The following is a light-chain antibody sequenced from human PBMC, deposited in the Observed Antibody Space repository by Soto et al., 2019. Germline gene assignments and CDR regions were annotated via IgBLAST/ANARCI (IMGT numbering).Light chain of an antibody. Sequence: EIVLTQSPGTLSLSPEESATLSCRASQNFGISYLAWYQQKPGQAPRLLIYGASSRATGIPDRFSGSGSGTDFTLAISRVEPEDFAVYYCQQYGSLPITFGQGTRLVIK. CDR3: QQYGSLPIT. CDR1: QNFGISY. CDR2: GAS. J-gene: IGKJ5*01. V-gene: IGKV3-20*01.